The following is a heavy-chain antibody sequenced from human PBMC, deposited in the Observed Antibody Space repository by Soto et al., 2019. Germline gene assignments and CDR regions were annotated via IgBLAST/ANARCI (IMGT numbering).Heavy chain of an antibody. CDR2: ISGSGVST. J-gene: IGHJ4*02. CDR3: AKSPGMYYYDSSGYYHYDY. Sequence: PGGSLRLSCAASGFTFSSYAMSWVRQAPGKGLEWVSAISGSGVSTYYADSVKGRITISRDNSKNTLYLQMNSLRAEDTAVYYCAKSPGMYYYDSSGYYHYDYWGQGTLVTVSS. V-gene: IGHV3-23*01. D-gene: IGHD3-22*01. CDR1: GFTFSSYA.